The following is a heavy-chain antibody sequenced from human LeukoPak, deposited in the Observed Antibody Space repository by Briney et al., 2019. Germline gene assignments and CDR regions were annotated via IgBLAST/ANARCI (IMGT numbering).Heavy chain of an antibody. CDR1: NGSITSGGYY. J-gene: IGHJ5*02. Sequence: SETLSLTCTDSNGSITSGGYYWSWLRQHPGKGLEWIGHIYHTGSTYYNSSLKSRLTMSVDTSKNEFSLRLNSVTVADTAVYYCARGGVVTTTPRFDPWGQGTLVTVSS. CDR2: IYHTGST. CDR3: ARGGVVTTTPRFDP. D-gene: IGHD4-11*01. V-gene: IGHV4-31*03.